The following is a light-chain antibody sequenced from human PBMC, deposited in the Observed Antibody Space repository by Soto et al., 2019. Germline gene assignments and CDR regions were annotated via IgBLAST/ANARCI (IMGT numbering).Light chain of an antibody. V-gene: IGKV3-20*01. CDR3: HQYGRSPIFT. Sequence: EIVLTQSPGTLSLSPGERATLSCRASQSVSTKYVAWYQHKPGQAPRLLVYGTSSRATGIPDRFSGSGSGTDFTLTISRLEPEDFAVYYCHQYGRSPIFTFGPGTKVDIK. CDR2: GTS. CDR1: QSVSTKY. J-gene: IGKJ3*01.